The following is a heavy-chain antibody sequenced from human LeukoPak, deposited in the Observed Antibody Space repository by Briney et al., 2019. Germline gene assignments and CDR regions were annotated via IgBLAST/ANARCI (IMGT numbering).Heavy chain of an antibody. J-gene: IGHJ3*02. V-gene: IGHV3-15*01. CDR1: GFAFSTYW. CDR2: IKSKTDGGTT. Sequence: GGSLRLSCAASGFAFSTYWMSWVRQAPGKGLEWVGRIKSKTDGGTTDYAAPVKGRFTISRDDSKNTLYLQMNSLKTEDTAVYYCRADAISSSWYGDAFDIWGQGTMVTVSS. CDR3: RADAISSSWYGDAFDI. D-gene: IGHD6-13*01.